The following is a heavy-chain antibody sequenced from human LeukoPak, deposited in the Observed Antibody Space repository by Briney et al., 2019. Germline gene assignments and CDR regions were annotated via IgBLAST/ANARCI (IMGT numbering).Heavy chain of an antibody. D-gene: IGHD1-1*01. Sequence: AASVKVSCKASGGTFSSYAISWVRQAPGQGLEWMGRIIPILGIANYAQKFQGRVTITADKSTSTAYMELSSLRSEDTAVYYCARDLGTTGTADYWGQGTLVTVSS. V-gene: IGHV1-69*04. CDR3: ARDLGTTGTADY. CDR1: GGTFSSYA. CDR2: IIPILGIA. J-gene: IGHJ4*02.